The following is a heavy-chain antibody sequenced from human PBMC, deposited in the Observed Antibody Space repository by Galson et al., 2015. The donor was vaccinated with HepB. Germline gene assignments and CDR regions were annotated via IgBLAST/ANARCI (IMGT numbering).Heavy chain of an antibody. Sequence: SLRLSCAASGFTVSSNYMSWVRQAPGKGLEWVSVIYSGGSTYYADSVKGRFTISRDNSKNTLYLQMNSLRAEDTAVYYCARTGGGPLEGVKKNYFDYWGQGTLVTVSS. CDR2: IYSGGST. D-gene: IGHD3-16*01. J-gene: IGHJ4*02. CDR3: ARTGGGPLEGVKKNYFDY. CDR1: GFTVSSNY. V-gene: IGHV3-66*01.